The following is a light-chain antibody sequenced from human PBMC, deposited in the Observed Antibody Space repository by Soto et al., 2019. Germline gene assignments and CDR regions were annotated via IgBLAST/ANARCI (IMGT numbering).Light chain of an antibody. Sequence: EIVLTQSPGTLSLSPGERATLSCRASQSVSSSLLAWYQQKTGQAPRLLIYGASSKATGIPDKFSGKGSGTVFTLTISRLDPEDFAVYYCQQYGSSPVTFGQGTRLEIK. CDR1: QSVSSSL. CDR2: GAS. CDR3: QQYGSSPVT. V-gene: IGKV3-20*01. J-gene: IGKJ5*01.